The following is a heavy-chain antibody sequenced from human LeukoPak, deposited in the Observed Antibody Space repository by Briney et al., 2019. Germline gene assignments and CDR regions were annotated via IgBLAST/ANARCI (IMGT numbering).Heavy chain of an antibody. CDR2: INHSGST. V-gene: IGHV4-34*01. Sequence: PSETLSLTRAVYGGSLSGYYWSWIRQPPGKGLEWIGEINHSGSTNYNPSLKSRVTISVDTSKNQFSLKLSSVTAADTAVYYCARWNWDRDYWGQGTLVTVSS. CDR3: ARWNWDRDY. CDR1: GGSLSGYY. D-gene: IGHD1-1*01. J-gene: IGHJ4*02.